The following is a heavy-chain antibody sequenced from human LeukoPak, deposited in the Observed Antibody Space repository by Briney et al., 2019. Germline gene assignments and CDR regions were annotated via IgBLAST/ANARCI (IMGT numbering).Heavy chain of an antibody. Sequence: GGSLRLSCTASGFTFSIYSMNWVRQAPGKGLEWVSSFSSKRNSTHYADSVKGRFTISRDNAKNSLYLQMNSLRAEDTAVYYCARGSSYDYVWGSYRYPLFDYWGQGTLVTVSS. J-gene: IGHJ4*02. V-gene: IGHV3-21*01. CDR1: GFTFSIYS. CDR2: FSSKRNST. D-gene: IGHD3-16*02. CDR3: ARGSSYDYVWGSYRYPLFDY.